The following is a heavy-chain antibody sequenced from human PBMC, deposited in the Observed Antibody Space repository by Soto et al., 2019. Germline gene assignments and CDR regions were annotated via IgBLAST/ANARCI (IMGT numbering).Heavy chain of an antibody. CDR3: ARDGGRHSGGIDY. Sequence: QVQLVQSGAEVKKPGSSVKVSCKASGGTFSSYSINWVRQDPGQGLEWMGEIIPIFGTANYAQKFQGRVTIPATESTSTAYMELSSLRSEDTAVYYCARDGGRHSGGIDYWGQGTLVTVSS. CDR2: IIPIFGTA. D-gene: IGHD1-26*01. V-gene: IGHV1-69*01. CDR1: GGTFSSYS. J-gene: IGHJ4*02.